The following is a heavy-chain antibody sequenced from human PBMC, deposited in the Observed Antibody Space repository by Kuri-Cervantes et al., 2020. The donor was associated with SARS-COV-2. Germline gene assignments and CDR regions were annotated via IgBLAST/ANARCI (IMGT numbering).Heavy chain of an antibody. V-gene: IGHV6-1*01. CDR1: GDSVSSNSAA. Sequence: SQTLSLTCAISGDSVSSNSAAWNWIRQSPSRGLEWLGRTYYRSKWYNDYAVSVKSRITINPDTSKNQFSLKLSSVTAADTAVYYCARQPTRRYCSGGSCYRRKDAFDIWGQGTMVTVSS. CDR3: ARQPTRRYCSGGSCYRRKDAFDI. CDR2: TYYRSKWYN. D-gene: IGHD2-15*01. J-gene: IGHJ3*02.